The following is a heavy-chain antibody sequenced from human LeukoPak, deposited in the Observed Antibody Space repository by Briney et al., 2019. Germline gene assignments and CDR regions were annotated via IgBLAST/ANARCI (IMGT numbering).Heavy chain of an antibody. V-gene: IGHV3-30*03. CDR3: ATDLCFHYGAYFDY. Sequence: PGGSLRLSCAASGFTFNRFGMQWVRQAPGKGLEWVAVISYDGSNKYSADSVKGRFTISRDNSNNTLYLQMNSLRPEDTAVYYCATDLCFHYGAYFDYWGQGTLVTVSS. CDR1: GFTFNRFG. J-gene: IGHJ4*02. D-gene: IGHD4-17*01. CDR2: ISYDGSNK.